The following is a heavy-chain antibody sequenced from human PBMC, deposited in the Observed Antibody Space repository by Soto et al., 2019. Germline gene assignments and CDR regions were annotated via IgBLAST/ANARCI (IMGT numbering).Heavy chain of an antibody. V-gene: IGHV1-18*04. D-gene: IGHD2-8*01. Sequence: QPQLVQSGAEVRKPGASVNVSCKASGYTFTTYGISWVRQAPGQGLEWMGGIGGYNGDSHNAQKFQGRLTMTRDTSTKTAYMELRSLRPDDTAVYYCARVGNNGWPLEYDYGGQGTLVIVSS. CDR2: IGGYNGDS. CDR3: ARVGNNGWPLEYDY. J-gene: IGHJ4*02. CDR1: GYTFTTYG.